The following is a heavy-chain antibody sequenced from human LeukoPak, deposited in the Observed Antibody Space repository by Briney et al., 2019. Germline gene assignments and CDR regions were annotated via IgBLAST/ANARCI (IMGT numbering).Heavy chain of an antibody. CDR2: INPNSGGT. CDR1: GYTFIGYY. V-gene: IGHV1-2*06. J-gene: IGHJ4*02. Sequence: ASVKVSCKASGYTFIGYYMHWVRQAPGQGPEWMGRINPNSGGTDYAQKFQDRVTMTRDTSISTAYMELSRLRSDDTAVYYCASRYYDIDYWGQGTLVTVSS. D-gene: IGHD3-22*01. CDR3: ASRYYDIDY.